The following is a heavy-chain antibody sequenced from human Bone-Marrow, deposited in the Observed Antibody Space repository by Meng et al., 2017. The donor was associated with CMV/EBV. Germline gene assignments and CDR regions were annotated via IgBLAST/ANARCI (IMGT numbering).Heavy chain of an antibody. CDR3: AKEGYCSSTSCYLGYYYYYGMDV. D-gene: IGHD2-2*01. CDR2: INSDGSST. J-gene: IGHJ6*02. CDR1: GFPFSSYW. Sequence: GESLNISCAAPGFPFSSYWMHWVRQAPGKGLVWVSRINSDGSSTSYADSVKGRFTISRDNAENTLYLQMNSLRAEDTAVYYCAKEGYCSSTSCYLGYYYYYGMDVWGQGTTVTVSS. V-gene: IGHV3-74*01.